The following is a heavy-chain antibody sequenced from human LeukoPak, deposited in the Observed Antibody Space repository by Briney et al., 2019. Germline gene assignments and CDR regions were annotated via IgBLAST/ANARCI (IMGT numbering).Heavy chain of an antibody. V-gene: IGHV4-38-2*02. CDR3: ARERVAAAGTKGADY. CDR2: IYHSGST. J-gene: IGHJ4*02. CDR1: GYSISSGYY. D-gene: IGHD6-13*01. Sequence: PSETLSLTCAVSGYSISSGYYWGWIRQPPGKGLEGIGSIYHSGSTYYNPSLKSRVTISVDTSKNQFSLKLSSVTAADTAVYYCARERVAAAGTKGADYWGQGTLVTVSS.